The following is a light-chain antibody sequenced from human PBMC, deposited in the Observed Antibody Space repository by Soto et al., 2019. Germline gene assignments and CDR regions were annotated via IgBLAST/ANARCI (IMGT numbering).Light chain of an antibody. CDR3: QHQSYR. V-gene: IGKV1-5*03. J-gene: IGKJ2*03. Sequence: DIQMTQSPSTLSASVGDRVTITCRATQSISKWLAWYQQKPGKAPKLLIYEASSLDSGVPSRFRGSGSGTEFSLTISSLQPDAFASYYCQHQSYRLGQGTRLDIK. CDR2: EAS. CDR1: QSISKW.